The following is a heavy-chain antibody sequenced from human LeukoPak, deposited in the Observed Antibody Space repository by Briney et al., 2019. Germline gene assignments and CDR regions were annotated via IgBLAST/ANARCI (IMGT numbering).Heavy chain of an antibody. CDR1: GGTFSSYA. CDR3: ARASDYYDSSGQFDY. D-gene: IGHD3-22*01. Sequence: ASVKVSCKASGGTFSSYAISWVRQAPGEGLEWMGRIIPMVGIANYAQKFQRRVTITADKSTSTAYMELSSLRSEDTAVYYCARASDYYDSSGQFDYWGQGTLVTVSS. V-gene: IGHV1-69*04. CDR2: IIPMVGIA. J-gene: IGHJ4*02.